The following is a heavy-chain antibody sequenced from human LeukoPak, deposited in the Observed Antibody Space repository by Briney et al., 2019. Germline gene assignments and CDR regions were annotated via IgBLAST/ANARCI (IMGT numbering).Heavy chain of an antibody. V-gene: IGHV1-18*01. J-gene: IGHJ5*02. CDR1: GYTFTSYG. CDR3: ARRPDCSGGSCFVDNWFDP. Sequence: ASVKVSCKASGYTFTSYGISWVRQAPGRGLEWMGWISAYNGNTNYAQKLQGRVTMTTDTSTSTAYMELRSLRSDDTAVYYCARRPDCSGGSCFVDNWFDPWGQGTLVTVSS. CDR2: ISAYNGNT. D-gene: IGHD2-15*01.